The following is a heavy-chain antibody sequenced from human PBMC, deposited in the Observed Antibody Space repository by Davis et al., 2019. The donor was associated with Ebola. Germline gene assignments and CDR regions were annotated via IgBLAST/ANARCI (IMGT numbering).Heavy chain of an antibody. J-gene: IGHJ4*02. D-gene: IGHD6-13*01. CDR2: INAGNGNT. CDR1: GYTFTSYG. Sequence: AASVKVSCKASGYTFTSYGISWVRQAPGQGLEWMGWINAGNGNTKYSQKFQGRVTITRDTSASTAYMELSSLRSEDTAVYYCARVNSWYGSGQFDYWGQGTLVTVSS. CDR3: ARVNSWYGSGQFDY. V-gene: IGHV1-3*01.